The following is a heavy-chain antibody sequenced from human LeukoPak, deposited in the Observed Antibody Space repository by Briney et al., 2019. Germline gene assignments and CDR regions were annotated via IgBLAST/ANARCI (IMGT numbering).Heavy chain of an antibody. V-gene: IGHV3-64D*06. Sequence: GGSLRLSCAASGFTFSDSAMTWVRQAPGKGLEYVSAIVINGGKTYYADSVKGRFTISRDNSKNTLCLQMSSLRAEDTAVYYCVKVIAPYREYDYWGQGTLVTVSS. CDR3: VKVIAPYREYDY. CDR2: IVINGGKT. CDR1: GFTFSDSA. D-gene: IGHD2/OR15-2a*01. J-gene: IGHJ4*02.